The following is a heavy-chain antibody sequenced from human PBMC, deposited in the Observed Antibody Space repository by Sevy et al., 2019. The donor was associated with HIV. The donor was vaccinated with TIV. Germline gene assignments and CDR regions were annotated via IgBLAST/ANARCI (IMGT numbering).Heavy chain of an antibody. CDR2: INPNSGGT. J-gene: IGHJ3*02. CDR1: GYTFTGYY. Sequence: ASVKVSCKASGYTFTGYYMHWVRQAPGQGLEWMGRINPNSGGTNYAQKFQGRVTMTRDTSISTAYMELSRLRFDDTAVYYCARSVVTSPSDAFDIWGQGTMVTVSS. CDR3: ARSVVTSPSDAFDI. D-gene: IGHD2-15*01. V-gene: IGHV1-2*06.